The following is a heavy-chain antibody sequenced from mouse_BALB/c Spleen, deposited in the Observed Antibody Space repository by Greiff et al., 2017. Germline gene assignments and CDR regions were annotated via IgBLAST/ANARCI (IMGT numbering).Heavy chain of an antibody. CDR3: AREGGGRLAY. CDR1: GYTFTSYW. J-gene: IGHJ3*01. CDR2: IYPGDGDT. Sequence: VQLQQSGAELARPGASVKLSCKASGYTFTSYWMQWVKQRPGQGLEWIGAIYPGDGDTRYTQKFKGKATLTADKSSSTAYMQLSSLASEDSAVYYCAREGGGRLAYWGQGTLVTVSA. V-gene: IGHV1-87*01. D-gene: IGHD1-1*02.